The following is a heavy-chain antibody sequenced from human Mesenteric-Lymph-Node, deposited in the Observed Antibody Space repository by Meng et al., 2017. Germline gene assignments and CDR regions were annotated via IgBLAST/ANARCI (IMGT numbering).Heavy chain of an antibody. D-gene: IGHD3-10*01. J-gene: IGHJ5*02. CDR2: IYYSGST. CDR1: CCSISSGGYY. CDR3: ARDCEMTVVRGVIITELGFDP. V-gene: IGHV4-31*03. Sequence: QVQLQESGPGLVKPSQTLSLTCTVSCCSISSGGYYWSWIRQHPGKGLEWIGYIYYSGSTYYNPSLKSRVTISVDTSKNQFSLKLSSVTAADTAVYYCARDCEMTVVRGVIITELGFDPWGQGTLVTVSS.